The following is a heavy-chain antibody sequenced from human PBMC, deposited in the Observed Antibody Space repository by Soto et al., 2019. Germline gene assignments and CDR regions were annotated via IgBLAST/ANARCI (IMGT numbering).Heavy chain of an antibody. CDR3: ARDSGYSYGPFDY. J-gene: IGHJ4*02. CDR2: IKRDSSEK. CDR1: GFTFSSYW. V-gene: IGHV3-7*01. Sequence: GGSLRLSCAASGFTFSSYWMSWVRQAPGKGLEWVSNIKRDSSEKWYADSLKGRFTISRDNAKNSLYLQMNSLRAEDTAVYYCARDSGYSYGPFDYWGQGTLVTVSS. D-gene: IGHD5-18*01.